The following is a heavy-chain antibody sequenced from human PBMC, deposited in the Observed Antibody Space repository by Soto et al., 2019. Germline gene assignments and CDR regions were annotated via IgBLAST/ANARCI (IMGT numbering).Heavy chain of an antibody. D-gene: IGHD6-19*01. CDR2: ISGSGGST. J-gene: IGHJ6*04. V-gene: IGHV3-23*01. CDR1: GFTFSSYA. Sequence: GGSLRLSCAASGFTFSSYAMSLVRQAPGKGLEWVSAISGSGGSTYDADSVKGRFTISRDKYKNTLYLQMNSLRAEDTAVYYCAKDLVAVAGTAPYYYYGMEVWGKGTTVTASS. CDR3: AKDLVAVAGTAPYYYYGMEV.